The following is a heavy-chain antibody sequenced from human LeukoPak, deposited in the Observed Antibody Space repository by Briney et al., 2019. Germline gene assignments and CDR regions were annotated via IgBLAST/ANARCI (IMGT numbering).Heavy chain of an antibody. CDR1: GYTFTTYD. CDR3: ARVGTGTRSFDS. CDR2: ISAYNGYT. V-gene: IGHV1-18*01. J-gene: IGHJ4*02. D-gene: IGHD1/OR15-1a*01. Sequence: ASVKVSCKTSGYTFTTYDINWVRQDPGQGLEWMGRISAYNGYTNYGQKLQGRVTMTTDTSTNTAYMELRSLRSDDTAVYYCARVGTGTRSFDSWGQGTLVTVSS.